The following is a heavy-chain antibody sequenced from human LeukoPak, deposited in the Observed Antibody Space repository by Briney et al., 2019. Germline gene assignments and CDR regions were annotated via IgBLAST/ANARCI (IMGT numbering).Heavy chain of an antibody. J-gene: IGHJ4*02. CDR1: GFTFRSCA. CDR2: ISGSGGAT. CDR3: TKRGNWNEDDY. V-gene: IGHV3-23*01. Sequence: GGSLRLSCAASGFTFRSCAMGWVRQAPGKGLEWVSTISGSGGATYYADSVKGRFTISRDNSKNTLNLQMNSLRAEDTAVYYRTKRGNWNEDDYWGQGTLVTVSS. D-gene: IGHD1-1*01.